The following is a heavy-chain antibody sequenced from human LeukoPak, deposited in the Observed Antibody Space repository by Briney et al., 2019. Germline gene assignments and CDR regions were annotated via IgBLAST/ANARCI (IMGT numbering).Heavy chain of an antibody. D-gene: IGHD1-26*01. Sequence: ASVKVSCKVSGYTLTELSMHWVRQAPGKGLEWMGGFDPEDGETIYAQKFQGRVTMTEDTSTDTAYMELSGLRSEDTAVYHCVTGGWKLLRGPYAFDIWGQGTMVTVSS. J-gene: IGHJ3*02. CDR2: FDPEDGET. CDR1: GYTLTELS. V-gene: IGHV1-24*01. CDR3: VTGGWKLLRGPYAFDI.